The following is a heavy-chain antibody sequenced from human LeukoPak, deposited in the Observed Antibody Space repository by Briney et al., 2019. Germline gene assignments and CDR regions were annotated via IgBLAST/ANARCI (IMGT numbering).Heavy chain of an antibody. Sequence: GGPLRLSCAASGFTFSGSAMHWVRQASGKGLEWVGRIRSKANSYATAYAASVKGRFTISRDDSKNTASLQMNSLKTEDTAVYYCTSYYYGSGSRFDYWGQGTLVTVSS. CDR2: IRSKANSYAT. CDR1: GFTFSGSA. CDR3: TSYYYGSGSRFDY. D-gene: IGHD3-10*01. V-gene: IGHV3-73*01. J-gene: IGHJ4*02.